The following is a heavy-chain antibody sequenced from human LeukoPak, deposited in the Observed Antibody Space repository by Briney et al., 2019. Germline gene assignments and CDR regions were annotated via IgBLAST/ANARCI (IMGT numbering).Heavy chain of an antibody. D-gene: IGHD1-1*01. CDR3: ARSPGIWNEYGRLEY. Sequence: SETLSLTCAVSGDSISSGGHYWNWIRQRPGNGLEWIGYIFHTGSTYYNPSLKSRVTISADTSKNQFSLKLSSVTAADTAVYYCARSPGIWNEYGRLEYWGQGALVTVSS. J-gene: IGHJ4*02. V-gene: IGHV4-31*11. CDR1: GDSISSGGHY. CDR2: IFHTGST.